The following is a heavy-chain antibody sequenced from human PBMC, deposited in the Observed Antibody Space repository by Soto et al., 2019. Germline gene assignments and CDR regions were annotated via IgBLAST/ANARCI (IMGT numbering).Heavy chain of an antibody. V-gene: IGHV3-21*01. CDR2: VTSSTTFM. D-gene: IGHD2-8*01. J-gene: IGHJ6*02. Sequence: EVHLVESGGGLVKPGGSLRVSCATSGFTFSTYSMNWVRQAPGKGLEWVSAVTSSTTFMDYADSVKGQFTVSRDDAKSSLFLQMNSLRVDDSAVYYCSRSQRNGAMDVWGQGTTVTVSS. CDR3: SRSQRNGAMDV. CDR1: GFTFSTYS.